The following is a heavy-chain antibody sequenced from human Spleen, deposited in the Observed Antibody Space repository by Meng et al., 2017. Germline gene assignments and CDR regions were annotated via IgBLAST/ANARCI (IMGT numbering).Heavy chain of an antibody. V-gene: IGHV4-34*01. CDR2: INHSGST. D-gene: IGHD6-6*01. CDR1: GGSFSGYY. CDR3: ARAVGQLVTRFDF. Sequence: QVQLQQWGAGLLKPSETLSLTCAVYGGSFSGYYWSWIRQPPGKGLEWIGEINHSGSTNYNPSLKSRVTISVDTSKNQFSLKLSSVTAADTAVYYCARAVGQLVTRFDFWGQGTLVTVSS. J-gene: IGHJ4*02.